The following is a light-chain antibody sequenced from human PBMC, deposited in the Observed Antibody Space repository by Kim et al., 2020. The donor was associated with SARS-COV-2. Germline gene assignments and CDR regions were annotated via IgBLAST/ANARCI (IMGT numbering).Light chain of an antibody. V-gene: IGKV1-12*01. J-gene: IGKJ4*01. CDR2: AAS. CDR3: QQYNKWPPLT. CDR1: QGISSY. Sequence: DIQMTQSPSSVSASVGDRVTITCRASQGISSYLAWYQQKPGKAPKLLIYAASSLQSGVPSRFSGSGSGTEFTLTISNLQSEDFAVYYCQQYNKWPPLTFGGGTKVDIK.